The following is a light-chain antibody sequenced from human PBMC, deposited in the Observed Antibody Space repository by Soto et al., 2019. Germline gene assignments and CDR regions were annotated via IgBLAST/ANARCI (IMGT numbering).Light chain of an antibody. CDR3: QQSYSTPRT. J-gene: IGKJ1*01. CDR1: QSISSY. CDR2: AAS. Sequence: DIQMTQSPSSLSASVGDRVTITCRTSQSISSYLNWYQQKPGKAPKLLIYAASSLQSGVPSRFSGSGSGTDFTLTISSLQPEDFATYYYQQSYSTPRTFGQGTKVEIQ. V-gene: IGKV1-39*01.